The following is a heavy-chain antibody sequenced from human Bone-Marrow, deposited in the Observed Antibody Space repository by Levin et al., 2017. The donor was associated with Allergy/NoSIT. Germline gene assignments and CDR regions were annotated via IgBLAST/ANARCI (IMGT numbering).Heavy chain of an antibody. CDR1: GFTFRSYS. CDR2: ISSSSSYI. V-gene: IGHV3-21*01. D-gene: IGHD2-8*01. Sequence: MAGGSLRLSCAASGFTFRSYSMNWVRQAPGKGLEWVSSISSSSSYIYYADSVKGRFTISRDNAKNSLYLQMNSLRAEDTAVYYCARDWGYCTNGVCPYDYWGQGTLVTVSS. CDR3: ARDWGYCTNGVCPYDY. J-gene: IGHJ4*02.